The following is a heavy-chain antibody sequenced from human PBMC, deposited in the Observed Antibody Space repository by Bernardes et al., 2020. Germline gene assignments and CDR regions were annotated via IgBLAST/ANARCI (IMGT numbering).Heavy chain of an antibody. CDR3: ARDGSSGYYYHYYYYMDV. J-gene: IGHJ6*03. D-gene: IGHD3-22*01. CDR2: INSDGSST. Sequence: GGSLRLSCAASGFTFSSYWMHWVRQAPGKGLVWVSRINSDGSSTSYADSVKGRFTISRDNAKNTLYLQMNSLRAEDTAVYYCARDGSSGYYYHYYYYMDVWGKGTTVTVSS. CDR1: GFTFSSYW. V-gene: IGHV3-74*01.